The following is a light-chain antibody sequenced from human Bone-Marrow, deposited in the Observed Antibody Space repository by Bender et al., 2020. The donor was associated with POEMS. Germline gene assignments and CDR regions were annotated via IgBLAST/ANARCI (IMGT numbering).Light chain of an antibody. Sequence: QSVLTQPRSVSGSRGQSVTISCTGTTSDVGDYDHVSWYQHHPGKAPKLIIYDVNKRPSGISNRFSGSKSGNTASLAISGLQAEDEADYYCCSYSSTSTLVFGGGTKLTVL. V-gene: IGLV2-11*01. J-gene: IGLJ3*02. CDR1: TSDVGDYDH. CDR3: CSYSSTSTLV. CDR2: DVN.